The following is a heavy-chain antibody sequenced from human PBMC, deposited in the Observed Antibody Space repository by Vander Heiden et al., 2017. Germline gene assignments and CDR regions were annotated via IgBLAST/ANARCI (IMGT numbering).Heavy chain of an antibody. CDR3: AAGVGWVSDS. J-gene: IGHJ4*02. CDR1: GITFSKYW. Sequence: EVQLVESGGGLVQPGGSLRLSCAASGITFSKYWMNWVRRAPGKGLEWVANIRQDGTEKYYVDSVKGRFTISRDNAKRSLYLQMNSLRPEDTAVYYCAAGVGWVSDSWGQGTLVTVSS. CDR2: IRQDGTEK. D-gene: IGHD1-26*01. V-gene: IGHV3-7*03.